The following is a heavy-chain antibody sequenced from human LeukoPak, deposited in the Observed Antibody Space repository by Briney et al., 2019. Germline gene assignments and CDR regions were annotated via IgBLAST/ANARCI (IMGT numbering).Heavy chain of an antibody. V-gene: IGHV4-59*08. CDR3: ARHFTYYYDSSGYPRDSFDI. Sequence: SETLSLTCSVSDGSISGYYWSWIRQSPGKELVWIGYIYYSGSTNYNPSLKSRVTISADMYKNQVSLKLSSVTAADTALYYCARHFTYYYDSSGYPRDSFDIWGHGTMVTVSS. D-gene: IGHD3-22*01. J-gene: IGHJ3*02. CDR2: IYYSGST. CDR1: DGSISGYY.